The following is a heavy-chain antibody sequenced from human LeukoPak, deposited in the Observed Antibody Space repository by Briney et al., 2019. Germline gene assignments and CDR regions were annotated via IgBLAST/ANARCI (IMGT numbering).Heavy chain of an antibody. CDR1: GYTFTSYA. CDR3: ARFYDSSGYYHEGY. Sequence: GASVKVSCKASGYTFTSYAMHWVRQAPGQRLEWMGRIIPILGIANYAQKFQGRVTITADKSTSTAYMELSSLRSEDTAVYYCARFYDSSGYYHEGYWGQGTLVTVSS. V-gene: IGHV1-69*04. D-gene: IGHD3-22*01. J-gene: IGHJ4*02. CDR2: IIPILGIA.